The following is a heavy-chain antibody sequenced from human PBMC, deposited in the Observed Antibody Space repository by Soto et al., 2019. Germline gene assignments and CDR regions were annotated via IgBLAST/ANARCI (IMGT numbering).Heavy chain of an antibody. D-gene: IGHD2-15*01. J-gene: IGHJ6*02. Sequence: EVQLVESGGGSVQPGGSLRLSCAASGFSFRDYDMHWVRQRKGKGLEWVSALGAARDPYYVGSVKGRFSVSRDNAQNSLFLQMNNLRVDDTAVYFCARADLGRLPRRADYYYAMDVWGRGTTVTVSS. CDR2: LGAARDP. V-gene: IGHV3-13*05. CDR1: GFSFRDYD. CDR3: ARADLGRLPRRADYYYAMDV.